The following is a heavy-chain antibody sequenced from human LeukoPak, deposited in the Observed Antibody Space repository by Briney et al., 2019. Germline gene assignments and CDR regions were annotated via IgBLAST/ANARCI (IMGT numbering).Heavy chain of an antibody. CDR3: ARADGDYFGYYFDY. Sequence: PGGSLRLSCAASGFTVSSNYMSWVSQAPGKGLEWVSVIYSGGSTYYADSVKGRFTISRDNSKNTLYLQMNSLRAEDTAVYYCARADGDYFGYYFDYWGQGTQVTVSS. CDR2: IYSGGST. D-gene: IGHD4-17*01. CDR1: GFTVSSNY. J-gene: IGHJ4*02. V-gene: IGHV3-53*01.